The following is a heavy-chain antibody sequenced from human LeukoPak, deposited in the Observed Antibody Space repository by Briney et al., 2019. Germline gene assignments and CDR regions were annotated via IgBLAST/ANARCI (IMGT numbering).Heavy chain of an antibody. D-gene: IGHD2-15*01. CDR3: AKGNFGYCSGGSCGHLDY. V-gene: IGHV3-30*02. J-gene: IGHJ4*02. CDR1: GFTFSSYG. CDR2: IRYDGSNK. Sequence: GGSLRLSCAASGFTFSSYGMHWVRQAPGKGLEWVAFIRYDGSNKYYADSVKGRFTISRDNSKNTLYLQMNSLRAEDTAVYYCAKGNFGYCSGGSCGHLDYWGQGTLVTVSS.